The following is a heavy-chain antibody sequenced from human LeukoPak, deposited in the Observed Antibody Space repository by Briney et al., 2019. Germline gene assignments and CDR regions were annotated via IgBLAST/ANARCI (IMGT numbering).Heavy chain of an antibody. J-gene: IGHJ4*02. CDR1: GFTFDDYA. Sequence: GGSLRLSCAASGFTFDDYAMHWVRHAPGKGLEWVSGISWNSGSIGYADSVKGRFTISRDNAKNSLYLQMNSLSAEDTALYYCAKDSSGGYGTDFDYWGQGTLVTVSS. CDR3: AKDSSGGYGTDFDY. D-gene: IGHD5-12*01. V-gene: IGHV3-9*01. CDR2: ISWNSGSI.